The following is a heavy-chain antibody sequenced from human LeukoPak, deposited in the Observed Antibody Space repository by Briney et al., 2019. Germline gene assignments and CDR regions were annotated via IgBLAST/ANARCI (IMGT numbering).Heavy chain of an antibody. D-gene: IGHD2-2*01. J-gene: IGHJ4*02. Sequence: GESLKISGKGSGYGFTSYLISGVREMPGKGLEWMGRIDAGDSYTNYSPSFQVHVTIPADNSISTAYLQWSRLKASDTAMYYCAKSPIVVVPAAMGGNDYWGKGTLVTVSS. V-gene: IGHV5-10-1*01. CDR2: IDAGDSYT. CDR3: AKSPIVVVPAAMGGNDY. CDR1: GYGFTSYL.